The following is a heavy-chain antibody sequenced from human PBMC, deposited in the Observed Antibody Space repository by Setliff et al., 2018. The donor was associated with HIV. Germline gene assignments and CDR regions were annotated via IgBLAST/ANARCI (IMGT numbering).Heavy chain of an antibody. CDR3: ARGIESFWSGYVR. J-gene: IGHJ4*02. V-gene: IGHV4-59*11. Sequence: NLSLTCAVPGGSISSHYWSWIRLPPGKGLEWIGTIYYNGNTNYNPSLKSRVAISVDTSKNLFSLKLTSVTPADTAVYYCARGIESFWSGYVRWGQGTLVTVSS. CDR1: GGSISSHY. CDR2: IYYNGNT. D-gene: IGHD3-3*01.